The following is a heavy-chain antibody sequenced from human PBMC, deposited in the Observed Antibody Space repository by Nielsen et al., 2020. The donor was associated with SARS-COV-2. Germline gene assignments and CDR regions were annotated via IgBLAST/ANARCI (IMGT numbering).Heavy chain of an antibody. CDR2: INTNTGNP. J-gene: IGHJ4*02. CDR1: GYTFTSHY. V-gene: IGHV7-4-1*02. CDR3: ARGPWCSSTSCSLEGDY. D-gene: IGHD2-2*01. Sequence: ASVKVSCKASGYTFTSHYMHWVRQAPGQGLEWMGWINTNTGNPTYAQGFTGRFVFSLDTSVSTAYLQISSLKAEDTAVYYCARGPWCSSTSCSLEGDYWGQGTLVTVSS.